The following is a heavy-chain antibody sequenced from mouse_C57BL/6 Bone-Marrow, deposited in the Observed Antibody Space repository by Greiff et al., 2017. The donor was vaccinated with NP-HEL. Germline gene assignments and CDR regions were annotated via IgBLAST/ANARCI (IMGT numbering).Heavy chain of an antibody. Sequence: QVQLQQSGAELVRPGTSVKMSCKASGYTFTNYWIGWAKQRPGHGLEWIGDIYTGGGYTNYNEKFKGKATLTADKSSSTAYMQFSSLTSEDSAIYYCAREGYYAMDYWGQGTSVTVSS. J-gene: IGHJ4*01. CDR3: AREGYYAMDY. V-gene: IGHV1-63*01. CDR2: IYTGGGYT. CDR1: GYTFTNYW.